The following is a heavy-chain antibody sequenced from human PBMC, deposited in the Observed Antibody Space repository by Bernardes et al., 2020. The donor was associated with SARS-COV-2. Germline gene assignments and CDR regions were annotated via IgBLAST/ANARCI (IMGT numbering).Heavy chain of an antibody. V-gene: IGHV3-33*01. J-gene: IGHJ3*02. CDR1: GFTFSSYG. CDR3: ARDFSSSWDPGAFDI. D-gene: IGHD6-13*01. CDR2: IWYDGSNK. Sequence: GGSLRLSCAASGFTFSSYGMHWVRQAPGKGLEWVAVIWYDGSNKYYADSVKGRFTISRDNSKNTLYLQMNSLRAEDTAVYYCARDFSSSWDPGAFDIWGQGTMVTVSS.